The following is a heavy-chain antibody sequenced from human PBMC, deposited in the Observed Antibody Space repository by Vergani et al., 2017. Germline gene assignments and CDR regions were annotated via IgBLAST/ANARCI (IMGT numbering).Heavy chain of an antibody. J-gene: IGHJ4*02. CDR1: GFTFSSYD. D-gene: IGHD6-13*01. CDR2: IGTAGDT. Sequence: EVQLVESGGGLVQPGGSLRLSCAASGFTFSSYDMHWVRQATGKGVEWVSAIGTAGDTYYPGSVKGRFTISRENAKNSLYLPMNSLRAGDTAVYYCAREGAAAGTGLDSWGQGTLVTVSS. CDR3: AREGAAAGTGLDS. V-gene: IGHV3-13*01.